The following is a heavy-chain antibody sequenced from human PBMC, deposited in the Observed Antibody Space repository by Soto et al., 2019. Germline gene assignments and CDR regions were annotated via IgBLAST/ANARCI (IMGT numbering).Heavy chain of an antibody. J-gene: IGHJ4*02. V-gene: IGHV5-51*01. CDR2: IYPGDSDT. D-gene: IGHD2-15*01. Sequence: GESLKISCKGSGYSFTSYWIGWVRQMPGKGLEWMGIIYPGDSDTRYSPSFQGQVTISADKSISTAYLQWSSLKASDTAMHYCARHVGCSGGSCYIDYWGQGNLVTVSS. CDR1: GYSFTSYW. CDR3: ARHVGCSGGSCYIDY.